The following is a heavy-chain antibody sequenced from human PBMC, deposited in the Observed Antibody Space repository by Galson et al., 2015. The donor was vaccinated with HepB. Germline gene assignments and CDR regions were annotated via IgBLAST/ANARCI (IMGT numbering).Heavy chain of an antibody. Sequence: SETLSLTCTVSGGSISSYYWSWIRQPPGKGLEWIGYIYYSGSTNYNPSLKSRVTISVDTSKNQFSLKLSSVTAADTAAYYCARDICSSTSCYARWFDPWGQGTLVTVSS. V-gene: IGHV4-59*12. CDR1: GGSISSYY. CDR2: IYYSGST. CDR3: ARDICSSTSCYARWFDP. D-gene: IGHD2-2*01. J-gene: IGHJ5*02.